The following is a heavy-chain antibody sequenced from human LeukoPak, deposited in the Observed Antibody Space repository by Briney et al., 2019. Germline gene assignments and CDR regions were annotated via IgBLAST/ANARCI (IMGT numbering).Heavy chain of an antibody. CDR2: INHSGST. CDR1: GGSFSGYY. V-gene: IGHV4-34*01. D-gene: IGHD3-10*01. CDR3: ARSSVVLREGFDY. J-gene: IGHJ4*02. Sequence: PSETLSLTFAVYGGSFSGYYWSWIRQPPGKGLEWIGEINHSGSTNYNPSLKSRVTISVDTSKNQFSLKLSSVTAADTAVYYCARSSVVLREGFDYWGQGTLVTVSS.